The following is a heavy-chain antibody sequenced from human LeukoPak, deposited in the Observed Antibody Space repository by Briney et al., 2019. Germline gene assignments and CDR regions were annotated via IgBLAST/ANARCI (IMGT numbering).Heavy chain of an antibody. J-gene: IGHJ2*01. CDR2: ISSSGSTI. D-gene: IGHD1-26*01. V-gene: IGHV3-48*03. Sequence: PGGSLRPSWAAAGFTFSSYEMNWVRQAPGKVLGWVSYISSSGSTIYYADSVKERFTISRDNAKNSLYLQMNSLRAEDTASYYCAKDGSGSYYPSGDFDLGGRGTLVTVSS. CDR3: AKDGSGSYYPSGDFDL. CDR1: GFTFSSYE.